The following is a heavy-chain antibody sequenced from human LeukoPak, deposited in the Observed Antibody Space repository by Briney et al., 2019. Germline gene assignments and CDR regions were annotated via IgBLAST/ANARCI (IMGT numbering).Heavy chain of an antibody. V-gene: IGHV1-2*02. CDR1: GYTFTGYY. D-gene: IGHD2-15*01. Sequence: ASVTASCKASGYTFTGYYMHWLRQAPGHGLEWMGWINANSGGTNYAQKFQGRVTMTRDTSINTAYMELSRLRSDDTAVYYCARSGVVAAPFDLWGRGTVVTVSS. J-gene: IGHJ2*01. CDR3: ARSGVVAAPFDL. CDR2: INANSGGT.